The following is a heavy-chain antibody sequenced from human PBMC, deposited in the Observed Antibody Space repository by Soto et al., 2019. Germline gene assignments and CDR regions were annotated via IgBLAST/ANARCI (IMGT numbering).Heavy chain of an antibody. J-gene: IGHJ5*02. CDR1: GGSISSSSYY. Sequence: SSETLSLTCTVSGGSISSSSYYWGWIRQPPGKGLEWIGSIYYSGSTYYNPSLKSRVTISVDTSKNQFSLKLSSVTAADTAVYYCATHFRTENIVHADTYNWFDTWGQGTLVTVSS. D-gene: IGHD5-12*01. CDR2: IYYSGST. CDR3: ATHFRTENIVHADTYNWFDT. V-gene: IGHV4-39*01.